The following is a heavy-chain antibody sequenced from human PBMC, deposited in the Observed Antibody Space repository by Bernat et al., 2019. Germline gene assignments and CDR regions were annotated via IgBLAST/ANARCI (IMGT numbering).Heavy chain of an antibody. CDR2: ISSSSSYT. CDR3: ARDRGITMVRGGRDYGMDV. V-gene: IGHV3-11*05. Sequence: QVQLVESGGGLVKPGGSLRLSCAASGFTFSDYYMSWIRQAPGKGLEWVSYISSSSSYTNYADSVKGRFTNSRDNAKNSLYLQMNSLSAEDTAVYYCARDRGITMVRGGRDYGMDVWGQGTTVTVSS. CDR1: GFTFSDYY. J-gene: IGHJ6*02. D-gene: IGHD3-10*01.